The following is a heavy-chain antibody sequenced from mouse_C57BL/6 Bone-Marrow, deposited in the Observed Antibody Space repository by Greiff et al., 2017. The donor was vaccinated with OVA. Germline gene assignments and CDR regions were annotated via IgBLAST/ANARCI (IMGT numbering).Heavy chain of an antibody. D-gene: IGHD1-2*01. J-gene: IGHJ2*01. CDR3: ASSHYGEGY. CDR2: IYPGDGDT. V-gene: IGHV1-82*01. Sequence: VQLQQSGPELVKPGASVKISCKASGYAFSSSWMNWVKQRPGKGLEWIGRIYPGDGDTNYNGKFKGKATLTADKSSSTPYMQLSSLTSEDSAVYFCASSHYGEGYWGQGTTLTVSS. CDR1: GYAFSSSW.